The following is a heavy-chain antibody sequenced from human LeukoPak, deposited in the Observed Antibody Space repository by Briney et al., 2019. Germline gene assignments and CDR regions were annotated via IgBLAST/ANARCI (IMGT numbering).Heavy chain of an antibody. CDR3: ARRDGSSEAFDI. V-gene: IGHV5-51*01. Sequence: GESLKISCKGSGHSFTRYWIGWVRQMPGKGLEWMGIIYPGDSDTRYSPSFQGQVTISADKSINTADLQWSSLKASDTAMYYCARRDGSSEAFDIWGQGTLVTVSS. J-gene: IGHJ3*02. CDR2: IYPGDSDT. CDR1: GHSFTRYW. D-gene: IGHD6-6*01.